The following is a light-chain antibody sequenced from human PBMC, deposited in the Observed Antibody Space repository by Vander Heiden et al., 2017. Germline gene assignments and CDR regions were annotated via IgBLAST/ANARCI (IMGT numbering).Light chain of an antibody. Sequence: DIVMTQSPLSLPVTPGEPASIPCRSSQSLLYSNGYNYLDWYLQKPGQSPQLLIYLGSNRASGVPDRFSGSGSGTDFTLKISRVEAEDVGVYYCRQALETPRTFGQGTNLEIK. CDR3: RQALETPRT. V-gene: IGKV2-28*01. CDR2: LGS. J-gene: IGKJ1*01. CDR1: QSLLYSNGYNY.